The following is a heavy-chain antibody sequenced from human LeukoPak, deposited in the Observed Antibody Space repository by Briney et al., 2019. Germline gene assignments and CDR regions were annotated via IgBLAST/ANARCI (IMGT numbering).Heavy chain of an antibody. J-gene: IGHJ3*01. V-gene: IGHV3-7*01. Sequence: GGSLRLSCTTSGFSFSSYWMTWVRQAPGKGLEGVANAKADGSDKNFLDSVKGRFTISIDSARKSMSLQMNSLRVEDTAVYYCARDSTQRRGNEYYDALDFWGQGTMVTVSS. CDR2: AKADGSDK. CDR1: GFSFSSYW. CDR3: ARDSTQRRGNEYYDALDF. D-gene: IGHD2/OR15-2a*01.